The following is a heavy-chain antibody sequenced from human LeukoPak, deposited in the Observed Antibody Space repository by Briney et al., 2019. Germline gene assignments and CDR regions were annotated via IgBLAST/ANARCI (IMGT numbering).Heavy chain of an antibody. CDR3: AKTYYGSGSYYPEHYYGMDV. V-gene: IGHV3-53*01. D-gene: IGHD3-10*01. CDR2: IYSGGST. CDR1: GFTVSSNY. Sequence: GGSLRLSCAASGFTVSSNYMTWVRLAPGKGLEWVSIIYSGGSTYYADSVKGRFTISRDNSKNTLYLQMNSLRAEDTAVYYCAKTYYGSGSYYPEHYYGMDVWGQGTTVTVSS. J-gene: IGHJ6*02.